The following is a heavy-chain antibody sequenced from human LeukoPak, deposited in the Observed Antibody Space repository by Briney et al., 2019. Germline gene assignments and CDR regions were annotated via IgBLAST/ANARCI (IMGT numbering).Heavy chain of an antibody. V-gene: IGHV1-2*02. CDR2: INPNSGGT. Sequence: ASVKVSCKASGYTFTGHLLHWVRQAPGQRLEWIGWINPNSGGTTYAPKFRGRVTMTRDTSISTVYLELTNLRSDDTAVYYCAREREGLYDILTGYFGYWGQGTLVTVSS. CDR3: AREREGLYDILTGYFGY. D-gene: IGHD3-9*01. CDR1: GYTFTGHL. J-gene: IGHJ4*02.